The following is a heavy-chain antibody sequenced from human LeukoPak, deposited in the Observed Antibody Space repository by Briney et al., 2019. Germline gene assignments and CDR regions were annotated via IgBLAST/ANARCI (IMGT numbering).Heavy chain of an antibody. J-gene: IGHJ6*03. Sequence: PGGSLRLSCAASGFTFSSYEMNWVRQAPGKGLEWVSYISSSGSTIYYADSVKGRFTISRDNAKNSLYLQMNSLRAEDTAVYYCARRGFPHYYYYMDVWGKGTTVTVSS. CDR1: GFTFSSYE. CDR3: ARRGFPHYYYYMDV. V-gene: IGHV3-48*03. CDR2: ISSSGSTI.